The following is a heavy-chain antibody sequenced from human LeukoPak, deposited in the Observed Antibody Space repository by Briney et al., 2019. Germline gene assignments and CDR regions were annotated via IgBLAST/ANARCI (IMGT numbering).Heavy chain of an antibody. V-gene: IGHV4-39*07. Sequence: SETLSLTCTVSGGSISSSSYYWGWIRQPPGKGLEWIGSIYYSGSTYYNPSLKSRVTISVDTSKNQFSLKLSSVTAADTAVYYCARRWASVYFDYWGQGTLVTVSS. D-gene: IGHD1-26*01. CDR3: ARRWASVYFDY. CDR1: GGSISSSSYY. J-gene: IGHJ4*02. CDR2: IYYSGST.